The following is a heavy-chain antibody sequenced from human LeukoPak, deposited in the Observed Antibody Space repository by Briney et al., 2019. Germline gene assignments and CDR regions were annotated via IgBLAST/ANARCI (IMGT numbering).Heavy chain of an antibody. CDR2: VHYSGSS. J-gene: IGHJ4*02. D-gene: IGHD6-13*01. CDR3: ARYSSSWFDY. CDR1: GDAISIYY. V-gene: IGHV4-59*01. Sequence: SETLSLTCTVSGDAISIYYWNWIRQSPGKGLEWIGYVHYSGSSNYNPSLKSRVTISVDTSKNQFSLKLSSVTAADTAVYYCARYSSSWFDYWGQGTLVTVSS.